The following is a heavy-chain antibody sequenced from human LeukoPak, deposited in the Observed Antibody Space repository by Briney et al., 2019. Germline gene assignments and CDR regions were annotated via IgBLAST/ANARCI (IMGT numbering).Heavy chain of an antibody. CDR2: ISNDGSNK. J-gene: IGHJ5*02. D-gene: IGHD2-15*01. V-gene: IGHV3-30-3*02. Sequence: GGSLRLSCSASGFIFSTYAIHWVRQAPGKGLEWVALISNDGSNKYYGDSVKGRFTISRDNTKNTLFLQMNSLRAEDTAVYYCAKSMPYCTGGRCDGLKPDPWGQGTLVTVSS. CDR1: GFIFSTYA. CDR3: AKSMPYCTGGRCDGLKPDP.